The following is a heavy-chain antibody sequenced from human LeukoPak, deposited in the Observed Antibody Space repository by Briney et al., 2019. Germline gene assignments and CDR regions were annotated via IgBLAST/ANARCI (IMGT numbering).Heavy chain of an antibody. J-gene: IGHJ4*02. CDR1: GYTFTSYG. CDR3: AKVVGSAWYDY. CDR2: ISVYNGNT. V-gene: IGHV1-18*01. Sequence: ASVKVSCKASGYTFTSYGISWVRQAPGQGLEWMGWISVYNGNTNYAQKVKGRVTMTTDTSTSTAYMELGGLRSDDTAVYYCAKVVGSAWYDYWGQGTLVTVSS. D-gene: IGHD2-15*01.